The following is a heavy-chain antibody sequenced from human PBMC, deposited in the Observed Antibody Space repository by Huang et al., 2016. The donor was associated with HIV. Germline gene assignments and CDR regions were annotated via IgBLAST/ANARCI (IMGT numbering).Heavy chain of an antibody. J-gene: IGHJ4*02. CDR3: ARLAGGTWSYYFDL. Sequence: EVELVQSGTEVKKPGGSLKISGMGSGYTFTTSGIGWVRQMPGKGLEWMGIIYPGDADTRYSPSFQGQVTMSVDKSINTAYLHWSSLKASDTAMYYCARLAGGTWSYYFDLWGQGALVTVSS. V-gene: IGHV5-51*03. CDR1: GYTFTTSG. CDR2: IYPGDADT. D-gene: IGHD3-10*01.